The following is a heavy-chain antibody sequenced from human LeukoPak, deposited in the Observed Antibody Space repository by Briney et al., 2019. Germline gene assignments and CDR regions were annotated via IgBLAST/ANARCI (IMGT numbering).Heavy chain of an antibody. D-gene: IGHD6-13*01. J-gene: IGHJ4*02. Sequence: PGGSLRLSCAASGFTFISYGMHWVRQAPGKGLEWVAFIRYDGSDKYYADSVKGRFILSRDNSRNTLSLEMNSLRAEDTAVYYCAKDNVGTWSALDYWGQGTLVTVSS. CDR2: IRYDGSDK. CDR1: GFTFISYG. V-gene: IGHV3-30*02. CDR3: AKDNVGTWSALDY.